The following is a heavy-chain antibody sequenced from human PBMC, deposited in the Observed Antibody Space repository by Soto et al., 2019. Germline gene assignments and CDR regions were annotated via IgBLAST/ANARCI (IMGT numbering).Heavy chain of an antibody. CDR3: AKEGSSIAGRRGGAYSYYMDV. CDR1: GFTFSRYW. D-gene: IGHD6-6*01. V-gene: IGHV3-74*01. CDR2: ISSDGST. Sequence: EVQLVESGGGLVQPGGSLRLSCAASGFTFSRYWMDWVRQAPGKGLMWVSRISSDGSTSSADSVKDRFTISRDNAKNTLYLQMNSLRAEDTAEYYCAKEGSSIAGRRGGAYSYYMDVWGKGTTVTVSS. J-gene: IGHJ6*03.